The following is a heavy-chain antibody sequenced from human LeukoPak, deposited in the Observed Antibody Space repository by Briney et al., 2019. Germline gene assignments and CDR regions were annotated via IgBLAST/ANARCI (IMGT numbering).Heavy chain of an antibody. CDR3: AREGPFENSGGYYLYDAFDI. CDR1: GYTFTSYG. D-gene: IGHD1-26*01. Sequence: ASVKVSCKASGYTFTSYGISWVRQAPGQGLEWMGWISAYNGNTNYAQKLQGRVTMTTDTSASTAYMELRSLRSDDTAVYYCAREGPFENSGGYYLYDAFDIWGQGTMVTVSS. CDR2: ISAYNGNT. V-gene: IGHV1-18*01. J-gene: IGHJ3*02.